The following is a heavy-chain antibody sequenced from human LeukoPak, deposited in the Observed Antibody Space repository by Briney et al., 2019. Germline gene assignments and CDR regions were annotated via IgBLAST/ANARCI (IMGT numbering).Heavy chain of an antibody. CDR2: INPSGGST. V-gene: IGHV1-46*01. Sequence: ASVKVSCKASGYTFTSYYMHWVRQAPGQGLEWMGIINPSGGSTSYAQKFQGRVTMTRDTSISTAYMELNRLRSDDTAVYYCARGGHSGWYGPDSVDYWGQGTLVTVSS. J-gene: IGHJ4*02. CDR3: ARGGHSGWYGPDSVDY. D-gene: IGHD6-19*01. CDR1: GYTFTSYY.